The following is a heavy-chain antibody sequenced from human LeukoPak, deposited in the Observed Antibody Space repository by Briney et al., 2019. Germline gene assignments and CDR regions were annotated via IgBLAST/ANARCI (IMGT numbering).Heavy chain of an antibody. D-gene: IGHD6-6*01. Sequence: ASVKISCKVSGYTFTDYYMHWVQQAPGKGLEWMGLVDPGDGETIYAEKFQGRVTITADTSTDTAYMELSSLRSEDTAVYYCATVASSFYYFDYWGQGTLVTVSS. CDR3: ATVASSFYYFDY. CDR2: VDPGDGET. J-gene: IGHJ4*02. V-gene: IGHV1-69-2*01. CDR1: GYTFTDYY.